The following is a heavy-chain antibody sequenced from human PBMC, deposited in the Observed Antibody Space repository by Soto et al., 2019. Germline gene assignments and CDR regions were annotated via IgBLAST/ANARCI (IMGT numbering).Heavy chain of an antibody. V-gene: IGHV4-59*07. CDR1: GASLKTSY. J-gene: IGHJ6*02. Sequence: SHTLPLTCTVSGASLKTSYWGCIRQTPGKGPEGIGYVYYAGANKYSPALESRVSRSPDTSRKQFSLNLRSVTAADTAVYYWGGVVGDWGTYYYEFGMGVWGRGTTVTVS. CDR2: VYYAGAN. CDR3: GGVVGDWGTYYYEFGMGV. D-gene: IGHD3-16*01.